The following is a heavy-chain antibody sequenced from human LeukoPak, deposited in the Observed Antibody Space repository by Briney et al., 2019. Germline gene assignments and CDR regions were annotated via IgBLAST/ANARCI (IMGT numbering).Heavy chain of an antibody. D-gene: IGHD5-24*01. J-gene: IGHJ3*02. CDR2: IYNSGRT. Sequence: PSETLSLTCTVSGDSINSYYWNWIRQPPGKGLEWIGYIYNSGRTDYNPSLKSRATISVDTSKHQFSMKLKSVTAADTAVYFCARGRWLPNAFDIWGQGTMVTVFS. CDR3: ARGRWLPNAFDI. CDR1: GDSINSYY. V-gene: IGHV4-59*01.